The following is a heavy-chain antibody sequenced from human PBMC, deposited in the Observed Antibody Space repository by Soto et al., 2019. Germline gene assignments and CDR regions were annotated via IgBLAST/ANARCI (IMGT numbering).Heavy chain of an antibody. D-gene: IGHD3-22*01. CDR1: GFTFSDSY. J-gene: IGHJ4*02. Sequence: GGSLRLSCAASGFTFSDSYMSWIRQAPGKGLEWVSYISSSDSIIYYSDSVKGRFIISRDNAKNSLYLQMNSLRAEDTAVYYCARDLGYYDSSGYFDYWGQGTLVTVSS. CDR3: ARDLGYYDSSGYFDY. V-gene: IGHV3-11*01. CDR2: ISSSDSII.